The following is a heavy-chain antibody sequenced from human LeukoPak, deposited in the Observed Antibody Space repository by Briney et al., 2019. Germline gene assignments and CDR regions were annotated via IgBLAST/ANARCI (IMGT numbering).Heavy chain of an antibody. CDR1: GGSISSYY. J-gene: IGHJ4*02. CDR2: IYYSGST. Sequence: SETLSLTCTVSGGSISSYYWSWIRQPPGKGLEWIGYIYYSGSTNYNPSLKSRVTISVDTSKNQFSLKLSSVTAADTAVYYCARQIYCDSSGPWGYFDYWGQGTLVTVSS. CDR3: ARQIYCDSSGPWGYFDY. V-gene: IGHV4-59*01. D-gene: IGHD3-22*01.